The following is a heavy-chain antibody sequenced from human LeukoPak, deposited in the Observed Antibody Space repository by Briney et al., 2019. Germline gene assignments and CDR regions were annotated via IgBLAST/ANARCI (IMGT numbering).Heavy chain of an antibody. Sequence: GGSLRLSCEVSGLGFSSYAMSWVRQAPGKGPEWVSVIRESSGSTAYTDSVTGRFTISRDNSKKTLYLQMNSLRAEDTAVYYCALHRGYHNGDVVGYFDLWGRGSLVIVSS. D-gene: IGHD6-13*01. J-gene: IGHJ2*01. CDR3: ALHRGYHNGDVVGYFDL. CDR1: GLGFSSYA. V-gene: IGHV3-23*01. CDR2: IRESSGST.